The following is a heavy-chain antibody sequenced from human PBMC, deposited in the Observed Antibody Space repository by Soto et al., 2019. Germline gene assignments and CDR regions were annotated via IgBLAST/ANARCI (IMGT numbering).Heavy chain of an antibody. CDR1: GYTFTDYG. CDR2: ISTYNGNT. V-gene: IGHV1-18*04. J-gene: IGHJ4*02. D-gene: IGHD1-1*01. Sequence: QVQLVQSGAEVKKPGASVKVSCKASGYTFTDYGISWVRQAPGQGLEWMGWISTYNGNTIYAQKIQGRVTMTTDTSTSTAYVELRSLRSDDTAVYYCAKWNGYGDFWGQGTLVTVSS. CDR3: AKWNGYGDF.